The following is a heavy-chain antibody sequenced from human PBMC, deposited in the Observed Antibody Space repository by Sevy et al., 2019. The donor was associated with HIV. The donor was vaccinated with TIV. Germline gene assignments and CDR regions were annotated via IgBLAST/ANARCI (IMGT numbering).Heavy chain of an antibody. D-gene: IGHD3-22*01. Sequence: GGSLRLSCAASGFTFSYYTMKWVRQAPGKGLEWVSSISSGSSYISYGESVKGRFTISRDNAKNSLFLQMNSLRAEDTAVYYCASSLDYYDSSGANDYWGQGTLVTVSS. CDR2: ISSGSSYI. CDR3: ASSLDYYDSSGANDY. J-gene: IGHJ4*02. CDR1: GFTFSYYT. V-gene: IGHV3-21*01.